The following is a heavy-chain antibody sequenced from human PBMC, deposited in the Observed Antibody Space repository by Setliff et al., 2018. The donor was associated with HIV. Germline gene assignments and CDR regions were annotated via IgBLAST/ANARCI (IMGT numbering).Heavy chain of an antibody. CDR1: GHTLTELS. CDR3: ATHRWYSGSYLRDY. V-gene: IGHV1-24*01. CDR2: FDPEKSEK. D-gene: IGHD1-26*01. Sequence: ASVKVSCKVSGHTLTELSMHWVRQAPGKGLEWMGGFDPEKSEKIYAQKLQGRVTMTEDTTTDTAYMELRSLRSEDTAVYYCATHRWYSGSYLRDYWGQGTLVTVSS. J-gene: IGHJ4*02.